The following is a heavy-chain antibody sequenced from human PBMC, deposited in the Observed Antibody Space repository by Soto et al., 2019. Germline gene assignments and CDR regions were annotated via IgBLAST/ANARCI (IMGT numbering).Heavy chain of an antibody. CDR1: GGSFSGYY. D-gene: IGHD2-2*01. CDR2: INHSGNT. CDR3: ASSGPAVLNRFYYPDMDA. J-gene: IGHJ6*02. V-gene: IGHV4-34*01. Sequence: KPSETLSLTCSIYGGSFSGYYWSWIRQPPGKGLEWIGEINHSGNTNYNPSLKSRVTISVDTSNNQFSLKLNSVTAADTAVYYCASSGPAVLNRFYYPDMDAWGQGTTVTVSS.